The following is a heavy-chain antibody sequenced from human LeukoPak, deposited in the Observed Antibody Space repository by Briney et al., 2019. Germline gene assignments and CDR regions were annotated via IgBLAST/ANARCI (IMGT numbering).Heavy chain of an antibody. CDR2: IYSGST. V-gene: IGHV4-39*01. CDR3: ARPHGSYRYYYYYYYMDV. J-gene: IGHJ6*03. CDR1: AGSISSSSYS. D-gene: IGHD1-26*01. Sequence: PSETLSLTRTVSAGSISSSSYSWGWIRQPPGKGLEWIGSIYSGSTYYNPSLKSRVTISVDTSKNQFSLKLSSVTAADTAVYYCARPHGSYRYYYYYYYMDVWGKGTTVTISS.